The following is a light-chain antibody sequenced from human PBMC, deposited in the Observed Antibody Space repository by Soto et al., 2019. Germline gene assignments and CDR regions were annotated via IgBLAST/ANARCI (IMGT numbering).Light chain of an antibody. Sequence: QSALTQPASVSGSPGQSITISCTGTSSDVGGYRYVSWFQQHPGKAPKLMIYEVSNRPSGVSIRFSGSKSGNTASLTISGLQAEDEADYYCSSYSSSNTPYVLGTGTKVTVL. J-gene: IGLJ1*01. CDR1: SSDVGGYRY. CDR2: EVS. V-gene: IGLV2-14*01. CDR3: SSYSSSNTPYV.